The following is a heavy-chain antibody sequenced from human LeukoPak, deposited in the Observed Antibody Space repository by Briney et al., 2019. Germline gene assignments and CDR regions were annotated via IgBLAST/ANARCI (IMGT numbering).Heavy chain of an antibody. J-gene: IGHJ4*02. Sequence: PSETLSLTCTVSGGSISSSSYYWGWIRQPPGKGLEWIGSIYYSGSTYYNPSLKSRVTISVDTSKNQFSLKLSSVTAADTAVYYCARNRGSLIDYWGQGTLVTVSS. CDR2: IYYSGST. D-gene: IGHD1-14*01. CDR3: ARNRGSLIDY. CDR1: GGSISSSSYY. V-gene: IGHV4-39*01.